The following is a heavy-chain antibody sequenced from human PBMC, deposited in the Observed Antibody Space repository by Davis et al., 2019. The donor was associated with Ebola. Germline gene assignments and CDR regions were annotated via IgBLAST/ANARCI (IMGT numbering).Heavy chain of an antibody. V-gene: IGHV4-59*08. CDR3: ARSRGNAIVRYRD. CDR2: IYYSGST. CDR1: GGSISSYY. Sequence: PSETLSLTCTVSGGSISSYYWSWIRQPPGKGLEWIGYIYYSGSTYYNPSLKSRVTISVDTSKNQFSLKLSSVTAADTAVYYCARSRGNAIVRYRDWGQGTLVTVSS. D-gene: IGHD1-26*01. J-gene: IGHJ4*02.